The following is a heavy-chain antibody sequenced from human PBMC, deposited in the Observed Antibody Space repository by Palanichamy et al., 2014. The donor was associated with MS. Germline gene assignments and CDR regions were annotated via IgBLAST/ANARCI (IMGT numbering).Heavy chain of an antibody. CDR1: GYTLTELS. V-gene: IGHV1-24*01. Sequence: QVQLVQSGAEVKKPGASVKVSCKVSGYTLTELSMHWVRQAPGKGLEWMGGFDPEDGETIYAQNFQGRVTMTDDTSADTVYMLLSSLRSEDTAVYYCATQSGMIAASPFDYWGQGTLVTVSS. D-gene: IGHD2-15*01. J-gene: IGHJ4*02. CDR3: ATQSGMIAASPFDY. CDR2: FDPEDGET.